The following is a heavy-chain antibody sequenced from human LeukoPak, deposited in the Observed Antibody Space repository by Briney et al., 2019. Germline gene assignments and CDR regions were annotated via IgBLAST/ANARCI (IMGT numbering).Heavy chain of an antibody. CDR1: GFTFDNYA. V-gene: IGHV3-43*02. D-gene: IGHD1-7*01. J-gene: IGHJ6*02. CDR3: AKDIFSLEGNYNSYGLSV. Sequence: PGGSLRLSCAASGFTFDNYAMHWVRQTPGKGLEWVSLISGDGDDIYYADSVKGRFTLSRDNSKNSLCLQMNSLRTEDTALYYCAKDIFSLEGNYNSYGLSVWGPGTTVTVSS. CDR2: ISGDGDDI.